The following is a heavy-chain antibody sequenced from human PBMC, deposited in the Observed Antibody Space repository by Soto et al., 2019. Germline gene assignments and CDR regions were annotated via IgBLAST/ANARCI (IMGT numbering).Heavy chain of an antibody. CDR2: VSAYNGNT. J-gene: IGHJ4*02. D-gene: IGHD3-22*01. CDR1: GYTFTSYG. CDR3: ARAPPYYYDSSGYPVDY. V-gene: IGHV1-18*04. Sequence: ASVKVSCKTSGYTFTSYGISWVRQAPGQGLEWMGWVSAYNGNTNYAQKLQGRVTMTTDTSTSTAYMELRSLRSDDTAVYYCARAPPYYYDSSGYPVDYWGQGTLVTVSS.